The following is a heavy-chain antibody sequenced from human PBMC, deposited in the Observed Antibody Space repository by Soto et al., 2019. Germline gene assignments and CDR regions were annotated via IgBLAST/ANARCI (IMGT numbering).Heavy chain of an antibody. CDR3: ARGWPEVTGGMDV. CDR2: IYYSGST. D-gene: IGHD4-4*01. CDR1: GGSISSGDYY. J-gene: IGHJ6*02. V-gene: IGHV4-30-4*01. Sequence: SETLSLTCTVSGGSISSGDYYWSWIRQPPGKGLEWIGYIYYSGSTYYNPSLKSRVTISVDTSKNQFSLKLSSVTAADTAVYYCARGWPEVTGGMDVWGQGTTVTVSS.